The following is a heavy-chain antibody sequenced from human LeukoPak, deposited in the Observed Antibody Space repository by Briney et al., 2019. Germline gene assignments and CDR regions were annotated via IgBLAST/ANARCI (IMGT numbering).Heavy chain of an antibody. CDR1: GFTFTSSA. V-gene: IGHV1-58*01. CDR2: IVVGSGNT. J-gene: IGHJ5*02. CDR3: ARVGGYGLGSYPPYNWFDP. D-gene: IGHD3-10*01. Sequence: SVKVSCKASGFTFTSSAVQWVRQARGQRLEWIGWIVVGSGNTNYAQKFQERVTITRDMSTSTAYMELSSLRSEDTAVYYCARVGGYGLGSYPPYNWFDPWGQGTLVTVSS.